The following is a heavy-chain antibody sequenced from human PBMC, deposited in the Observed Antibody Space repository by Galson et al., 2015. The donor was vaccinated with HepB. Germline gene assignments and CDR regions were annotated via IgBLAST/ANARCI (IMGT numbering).Heavy chain of an antibody. CDR1: GYTFTGYY. Sequence: SVKVSCKASGYTFTGYYMHWVRQAPGQGLEWMGRINPNSGGTNYAQRFQGRVTMTRDTSINTAYMELNSLRSDDTAVYYCARGRYCSCGSCYSPFDSWGQGTLVTVSS. CDR3: ARGRYCSCGSCYSPFDS. CDR2: INPNSGGT. V-gene: IGHV1-2*06. D-gene: IGHD2-15*01. J-gene: IGHJ4*01.